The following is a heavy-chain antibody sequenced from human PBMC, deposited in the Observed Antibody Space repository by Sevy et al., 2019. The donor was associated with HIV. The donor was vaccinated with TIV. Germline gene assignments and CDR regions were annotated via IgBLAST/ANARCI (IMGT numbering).Heavy chain of an antibody. Sequence: GGSLRLSCAASGFTFSDNYMSWIRQAPGKGLEWVSYISSRGSTIYYADSVKGRFTISRDNANNSLYLQMKSLGAEDPAVYYCARVRYNYGSYYFDHWGQGTLVTVSS. CDR2: ISSRGSTI. J-gene: IGHJ4*02. V-gene: IGHV3-11*01. CDR3: ARVRYNYGSYYFDH. CDR1: GFTFSDNY. D-gene: IGHD5-18*01.